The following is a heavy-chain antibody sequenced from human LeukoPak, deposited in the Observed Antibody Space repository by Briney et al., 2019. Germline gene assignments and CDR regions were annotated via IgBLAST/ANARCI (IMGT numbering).Heavy chain of an antibody. CDR3: ARGYVLRYFDWLLSEECYFDY. D-gene: IGHD3-9*01. Sequence: SETLSLTCVVYGGSFSGYYWSWIRQPPGKGLEWIGEINHSGSTNYNPSLKSRVTISVDTSKNQFSLKLSSVTAADTAVYYCARGYVLRYFDWLLSEECYFDYWGQGTPVTVSS. CDR2: INHSGST. J-gene: IGHJ4*02. V-gene: IGHV4-34*01. CDR1: GGSFSGYY.